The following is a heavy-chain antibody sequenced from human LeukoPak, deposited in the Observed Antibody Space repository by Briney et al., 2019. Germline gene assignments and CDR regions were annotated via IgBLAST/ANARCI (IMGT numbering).Heavy chain of an antibody. CDR2: INWNGGST. CDR1: GFTFDDYG. V-gene: IGHV3-20*04. CDR3: IVLAVTATLGFDY. Sequence: PGGSLRLSCAASGFTFDDYGMSWVRQAPGKGLEWVSGINWNGGSTGYADSVKGRFTISRDNAKNSLYLQMNSLRAEDTAVYYCIVLAVTATLGFDYWGQGTLVTVSS. D-gene: IGHD6-19*01. J-gene: IGHJ4*02.